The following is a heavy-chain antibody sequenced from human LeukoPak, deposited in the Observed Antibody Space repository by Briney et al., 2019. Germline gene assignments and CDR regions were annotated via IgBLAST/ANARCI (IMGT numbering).Heavy chain of an antibody. V-gene: IGHV3-15*01. CDR1: GFTSGNAW. Sequence: PGGSLRLSCAASGFTSGNAWMSWVRQAPGKGLEWVGRIKTKTEGETTDYAAPVKGRFTVSRDDPKNTLYLQMNSLKTEDTAVYYCTTDPSYGGNPTGDYWGQGTLVTVSS. CDR2: IKTKTEGETT. D-gene: IGHD4-23*01. J-gene: IGHJ4*02. CDR3: TTDPSYGGNPTGDY.